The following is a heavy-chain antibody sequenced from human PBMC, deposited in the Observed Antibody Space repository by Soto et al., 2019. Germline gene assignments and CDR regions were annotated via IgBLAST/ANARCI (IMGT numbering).Heavy chain of an antibody. CDR2: IKQDISEI. CDR3: TRGAKWLDY. CDR1: GFSFSSYW. V-gene: IGHV3-7*01. Sequence: GGSLRLSCTVSGFSFSSYWITWVRQAPGKGLEWVASIKQDISEIYYVDSVKGRFTISRDNAKNSAYLQMNTLRVEDTAVYYCTRGAKWLDYWGLGTLVTVSS. J-gene: IGHJ4*02. D-gene: IGHD5-12*01.